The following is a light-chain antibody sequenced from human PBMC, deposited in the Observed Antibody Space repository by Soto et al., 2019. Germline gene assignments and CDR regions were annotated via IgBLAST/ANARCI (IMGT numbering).Light chain of an antibody. V-gene: IGKV3-20*01. Sequence: EIRLTRSPDTLSLSPAERATLACRASQTVSSNYLARCQQRPGQAPRLLIYGASTRAAGIPDRFRGSGSGTDFTPPIPRLEPEDSAVYFCQQYTGPPTTFGQGTRLEI. CDR2: GAS. J-gene: IGKJ5*01. CDR3: QQYTGPPTT. CDR1: QTVSSNY.